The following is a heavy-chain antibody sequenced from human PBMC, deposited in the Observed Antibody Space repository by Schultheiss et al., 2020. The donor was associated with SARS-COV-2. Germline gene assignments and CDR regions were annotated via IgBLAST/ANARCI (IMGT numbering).Heavy chain of an antibody. J-gene: IGHJ6*02. Sequence: GESLKISCAASGFTFSSYSMNWVRQAPGKGLEWVSSISSSSSYIYYADSVKGRFTISRDNAKNSLYLQMNSLRAEDTAVYYCARGDCSSTSCLYYYYYGMDVWGQGTTVTVSS. V-gene: IGHV3-21*01. D-gene: IGHD2-2*01. CDR1: GFTFSSYS. CDR2: ISSSSSYI. CDR3: ARGDCSSTSCLYYYYYGMDV.